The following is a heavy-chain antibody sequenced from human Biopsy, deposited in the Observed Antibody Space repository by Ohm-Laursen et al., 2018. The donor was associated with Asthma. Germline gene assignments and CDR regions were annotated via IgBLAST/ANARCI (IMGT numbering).Heavy chain of an antibody. V-gene: IGHV1-69*13. CDR3: ARKAGSCISRTCYSLDF. CDR2: INSVFGTT. J-gene: IGHJ4*02. D-gene: IGHD2-2*01. CDR1: GGTFNTYA. Sequence: SVKVSCKSLGGTFNTYAIGWVRQAPGQGLEWMGGINSVFGTTTYPQKFQDRVTITANDSTSTVYMELSSLRSEDTAVYYCARKAGSCISRTCYSLDFWGQGTLVTVSS.